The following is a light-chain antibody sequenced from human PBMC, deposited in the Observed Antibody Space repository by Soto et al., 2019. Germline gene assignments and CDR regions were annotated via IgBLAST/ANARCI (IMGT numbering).Light chain of an antibody. CDR1: SSNIGTGYD. J-gene: IGLJ2*01. Sequence: QYVLTQPPSVSGAPGQRVTISCTGSSSNIGTGYDVHWYQQLPGTAPKLLIYGNGNRPSGVPDRFSGSKSGTSASLAITGLQAEDEADYYCQSYDSRLTYVVFGGGTKLTVL. CDR2: GNG. V-gene: IGLV1-40*01. CDR3: QSYDSRLTYVV.